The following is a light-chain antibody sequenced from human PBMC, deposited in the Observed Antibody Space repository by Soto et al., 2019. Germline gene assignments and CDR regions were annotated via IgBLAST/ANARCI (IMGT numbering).Light chain of an antibody. CDR3: QSYDSSLSGYV. V-gene: IGLV1-40*01. Sequence: PPSVCCAPGHWVTSSCTGSRPNFGAGFDVHWYQQLPGTAPKLLIYGITNRPSGVPDRFSGSKSGTSASLAITGLQAEDEAVYYCQSYDSSLSGYVFGTGTKVTVL. CDR2: GIT. CDR1: RPNFGAGFD. J-gene: IGLJ1*01.